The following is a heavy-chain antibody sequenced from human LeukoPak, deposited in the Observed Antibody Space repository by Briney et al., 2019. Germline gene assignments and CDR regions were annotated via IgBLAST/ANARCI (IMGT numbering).Heavy chain of an antibody. CDR2: FYYSGKT. V-gene: IGHV4-39*01. CDR1: GGSITSDKFY. J-gene: IGHJ4*02. D-gene: IGHD3-16*01. CDR3: ATRNLFTRGDDY. Sequence: SETLSLTCTVSGGSITSDKFYWGWIRQPPGKGLEWIGSFYYSGKTYYNPSLKSRVTISVDTSKSQSSLKLTSVTAADTAVYYCATRNLFTRGDDYWSPGTLVTVSS.